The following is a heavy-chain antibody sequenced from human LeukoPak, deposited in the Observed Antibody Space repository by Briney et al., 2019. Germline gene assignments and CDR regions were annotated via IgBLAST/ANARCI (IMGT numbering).Heavy chain of an antibody. J-gene: IGHJ4*02. V-gene: IGHV3-33*01. CDR1: GFTFSSYG. CDR3: VRERSGSYPYYFDF. CDR2: IWYDGSNK. D-gene: IGHD1-26*01. Sequence: GGSLRLSCAASGFTFSSYGMHWVRQAPGKGLEWVAVIWYDGSNKYYADSVKGRFTISGDNAKNSLYLEMNSLRAEDTAVDYCVRERSGSYPYYFDFWGQGTLLTVSS.